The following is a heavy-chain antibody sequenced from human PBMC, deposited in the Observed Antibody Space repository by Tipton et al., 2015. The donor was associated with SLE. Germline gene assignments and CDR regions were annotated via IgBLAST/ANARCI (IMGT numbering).Heavy chain of an antibody. CDR3: APTVTTLNWFDL. CDR1: GNPFSTHY. CDR2: INPTGDST. D-gene: IGHD1-14*01. Sequence: QVQLVQSGAEVKKPGASVKISCAASGNPFSTHYMQWVRQAPGQGLEWMGTINPTGDSTTYAEKFQGRVTVTRDTSTNTVYMEVNRLRSEDTAVYYCAPTVTTLNWFDLWGQGTLVIVSS. J-gene: IGHJ5*02. V-gene: IGHV1-46*03.